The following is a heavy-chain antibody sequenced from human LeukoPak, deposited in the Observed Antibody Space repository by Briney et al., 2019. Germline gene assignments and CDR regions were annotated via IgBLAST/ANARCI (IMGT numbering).Heavy chain of an antibody. D-gene: IGHD2-21*01. CDR2: INHSGGT. J-gene: IGHJ5*02. Sequence: SETLSLTCAVYGGSFSGNYWSWIRQPPGKGLEWIGEINHSGGTNYNPSLKSRVTISVDTSKNQFSLKLRSVTATDTAVYYCAAQIAGGSLGWFDPWGQGTLVTVSS. V-gene: IGHV4-34*01. CDR1: GGSFSGNY. CDR3: AAQIAGGSLGWFDP.